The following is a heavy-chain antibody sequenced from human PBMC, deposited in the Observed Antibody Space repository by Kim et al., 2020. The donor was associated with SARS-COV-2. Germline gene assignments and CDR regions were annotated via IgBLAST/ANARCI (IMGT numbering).Heavy chain of an antibody. V-gene: IGHV3-48*04. D-gene: IGHD2-15*01. CDR2: ISGTGTIT. CDR1: GFTLSLYS. CDR3: VRENYWAFDI. Sequence: GGSLRLSCATSGFTLSLYSMNWVRQSPGKGLEWVSHISGTGTITKHADSVRGRFTISRDNAKNSLFLQMIGLRAEDTAVYYCVRENYWAFDIWGQGTMVTVSS. J-gene: IGHJ3*02.